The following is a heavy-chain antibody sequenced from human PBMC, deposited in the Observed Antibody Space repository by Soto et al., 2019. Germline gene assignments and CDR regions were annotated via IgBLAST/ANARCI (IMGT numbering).Heavy chain of an antibody. CDR1: GYTFISYD. CDR2: MNPNTGDT. Sequence: QVQLVQSGAEVKKPGASVKVSCKASGYTFISYDINWVRQATGQWLEWMGWMNPNTGDTGYAQKFQGRVTMTRNTSINTANLELSSLRSDDTAVYFCARGDGYIFDYWGQGTLVTVSS. J-gene: IGHJ4*02. V-gene: IGHV1-8*01. CDR3: ARGDGYIFDY. D-gene: IGHD5-12*01.